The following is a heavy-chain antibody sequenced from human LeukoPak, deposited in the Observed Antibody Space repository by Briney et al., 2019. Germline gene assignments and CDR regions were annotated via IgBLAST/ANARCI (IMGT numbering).Heavy chain of an antibody. Sequence: ASVKVSCKVSGYTLTELSMHWVRQAPGKGLEWMGSFDPEDVETIYAQKFQGRVTMTEDTSTDTAYMELSSLRSEDTAVYYCARDRGRSDYFDTSGYYLAYAFDIWGQGTMVTVSS. V-gene: IGHV1-24*01. D-gene: IGHD3-22*01. CDR1: GYTLTELS. CDR3: ARDRGRSDYFDTSGYYLAYAFDI. CDR2: FDPEDVET. J-gene: IGHJ3*02.